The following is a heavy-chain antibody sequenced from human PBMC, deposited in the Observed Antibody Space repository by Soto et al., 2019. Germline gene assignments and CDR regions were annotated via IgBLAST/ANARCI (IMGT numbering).Heavy chain of an antibody. Sequence: EVQLVESGGGLVQPGGSLRLSCAASGFTVSSNYMSWVRQAPGKGLEWVSVIYSGGITYYADSVKGRFTISRHNSKNKLYLQMNSLRSEDTAVYYCASFIAAFDYWGQGTLVPVSS. CDR1: GFTVSSNY. CDR2: IYSGGIT. V-gene: IGHV3-53*04. D-gene: IGHD6-13*01. J-gene: IGHJ4*02. CDR3: ASFIAAFDY.